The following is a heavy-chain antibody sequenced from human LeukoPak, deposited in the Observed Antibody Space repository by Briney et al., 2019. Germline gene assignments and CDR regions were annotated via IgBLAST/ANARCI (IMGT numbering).Heavy chain of an antibody. J-gene: IGHJ5*02. D-gene: IGHD6-13*01. CDR1: GGSIGSYY. CDR2: IYYSGST. V-gene: IGHV4-59*01. CDR3: ARGSYSSSWYAYNWFDP. Sequence: SETLSLTCTVSGGSIGSYYWSWVRQPPGKGLEWIGYIYYSGSTNYNPSLKSRVTISVDTSKNQFSLKLSSVTAADTAVYYCARGSYSSSWYAYNWFDPWGQGTLVTVSS.